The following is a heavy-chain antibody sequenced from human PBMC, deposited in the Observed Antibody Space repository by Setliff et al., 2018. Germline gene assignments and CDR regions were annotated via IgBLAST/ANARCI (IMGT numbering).Heavy chain of an antibody. J-gene: IGHJ6*03. Sequence: GGSLRLSCAASGFTFSAHYMDWLRQAPGKGLEWVGRIRNKDNSYTNYADSVKGRFTISRDNAKNSLYLQMNSLRAEDTAVYYCARDDDSSGYYSYYYMDVWGKGTTVTVSS. CDR3: ARDDDSSGYYSYYYMDV. D-gene: IGHD3-22*01. V-gene: IGHV3-11*05. CDR2: IRNKDNSYT. CDR1: GFTFSAHY.